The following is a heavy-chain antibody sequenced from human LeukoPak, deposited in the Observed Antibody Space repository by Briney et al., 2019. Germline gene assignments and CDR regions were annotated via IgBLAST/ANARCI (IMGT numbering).Heavy chain of an antibody. Sequence: GGSLRLSCAASGFTFSDYGMHWVRQAPGKGLEWVSAISGSGGSTYYADSVKGRFTISRDNSKNTLYLQMNSLRAEDTAVYYCAKDSSGPLNIWGQGTMVTVSS. CDR3: AKDSSGPLNI. CDR2: ISGSGGST. CDR1: GFTFSDYG. J-gene: IGHJ3*02. V-gene: IGHV3-23*01. D-gene: IGHD3-22*01.